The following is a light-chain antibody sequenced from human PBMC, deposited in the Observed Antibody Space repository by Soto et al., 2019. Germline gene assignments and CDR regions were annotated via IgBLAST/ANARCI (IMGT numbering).Light chain of an antibody. V-gene: IGKV1-39*01. CDR1: QSISSY. Sequence: DIQMTQSPSSLSASVGDRVTITCRASQSISSYLNWYQQKPGKAPKLLIYAASSLQSGVPSRFSGSGSGTDFTPTISSLQPEDFATYYCQQSYSTPNTFGQGTKVDIK. CDR3: QQSYSTPNT. CDR2: AAS. J-gene: IGKJ2*01.